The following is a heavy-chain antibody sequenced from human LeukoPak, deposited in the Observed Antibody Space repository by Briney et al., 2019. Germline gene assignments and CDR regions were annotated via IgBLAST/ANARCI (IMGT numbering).Heavy chain of an antibody. CDR3: AKGNYYDSSGYGGGFDY. CDR1: GFTFSSYA. CDR2: ISGSGGGT. D-gene: IGHD3-22*01. J-gene: IGHJ4*02. V-gene: IGHV3-23*01. Sequence: GGSLRLSCAASGFTFSSYAMSWVRQAPGKGLEWVSAISGSGGGTNYADSVKGRFTISRDNSKNTLYLQMNSLRAEDTAVYYCAKGNYYDSSGYGGGFDYWGQGTLVTVSS.